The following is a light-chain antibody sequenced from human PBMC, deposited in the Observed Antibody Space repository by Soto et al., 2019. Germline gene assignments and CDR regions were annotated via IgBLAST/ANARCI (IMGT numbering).Light chain of an antibody. CDR2: DAS. CDR3: QQYNSYSYT. CDR1: PSISSW. Sequence: DIQMTQSPSTLSASVGDRVTITCRASPSISSWLAWYQQKPGKAPKLLIYDASSFESGVPSRFSGSGSGTEFTLAISSLQPDDCATDYCQQYNSYSYTFGQGTKLEIK. V-gene: IGKV1-5*01. J-gene: IGKJ2*01.